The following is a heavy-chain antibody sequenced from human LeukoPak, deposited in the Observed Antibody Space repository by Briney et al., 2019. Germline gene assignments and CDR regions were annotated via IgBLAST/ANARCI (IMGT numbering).Heavy chain of an antibody. J-gene: IGHJ5*02. CDR3: ARHYYGSGTYHGPRNWFDP. CDR2: IYYSGSP. V-gene: IGHV4-59*08. D-gene: IGHD3-10*01. CDR1: GGSISSYY. Sequence: PSETLSLTCTVSGGSISSYYWSWIRQPPGKGLEWIGCIYYSGSPNYNPSLKSRVTISVDTSKNQFSLKLSSVTAADTAVYYCARHYYGSGTYHGPRNWFDPWGQGTLVTVSS.